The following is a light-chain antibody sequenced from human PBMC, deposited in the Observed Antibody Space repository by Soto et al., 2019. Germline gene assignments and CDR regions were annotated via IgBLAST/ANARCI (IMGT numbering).Light chain of an antibody. Sequence: EIVMTHSPATLSVSRWEIATLSCRASQSVSSNLAWYQQKPGQAPRLLIYGASTRATGIPARFSGSGSGTEFTLTISSLQSEDFAVYYCQQYNNWPPGVTFGQGTRLEIK. J-gene: IGKJ5*01. V-gene: IGKV3-15*01. CDR1: QSVSSN. CDR2: GAS. CDR3: QQYNNWPPGVT.